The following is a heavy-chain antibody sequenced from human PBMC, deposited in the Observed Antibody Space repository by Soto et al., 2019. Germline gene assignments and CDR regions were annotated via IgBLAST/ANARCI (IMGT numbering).Heavy chain of an antibody. V-gene: IGHV1-69*01. CDR2: SIPIFGTA. CDR1: GGTFSSYA. Sequence: QVQLVQSGAEVKKPGSSVKVSCKASGGTFSSYAISWVRQAPGQGLEWMGGSIPIFGTANYAQKFQGRVTITADESTSTAYMELSSMRSEDTAVYYCARAGSGSYSYYYYGMDVWGQGTTVTVSS. D-gene: IGHD1-26*01. CDR3: ARAGSGSYSYYYYGMDV. J-gene: IGHJ6*02.